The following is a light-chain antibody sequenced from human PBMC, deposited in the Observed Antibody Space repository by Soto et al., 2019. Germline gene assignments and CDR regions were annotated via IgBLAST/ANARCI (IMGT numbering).Light chain of an antibody. CDR3: HQRSNWHYT. Sequence: EIVLTQSPATLSLSPGERATLSCRASQGVSSYLAWYQQKPGQAPRLLIYDASNRATGIPARFSGSGPGTDFTLTISSLEPEDFAVYYCHQRSNWHYTFGQGTKLEIK. CDR1: QGVSSY. CDR2: DAS. V-gene: IGKV3D-11*01. J-gene: IGKJ2*01.